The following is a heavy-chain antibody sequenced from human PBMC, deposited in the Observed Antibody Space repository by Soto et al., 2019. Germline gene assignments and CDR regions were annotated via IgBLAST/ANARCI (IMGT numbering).Heavy chain of an antibody. J-gene: IGHJ6*02. D-gene: IGHD2-2*01. V-gene: IGHV4-34*01. CDR2: INHSGST. CDR1: GGSFSGYY. Sequence: SETLSLTCAVYGGSFSGYYWSWIRQPPGKGLEWFGEINHSGSTNYNPSLKSRVTISVDTSKNQFSLKLSSVTAADTAVYYCARGRYCSSTSCYFFKYYYYGMDVCGQGTTVT. CDR3: ARGRYCSSTSCYFFKYYYYGMDV.